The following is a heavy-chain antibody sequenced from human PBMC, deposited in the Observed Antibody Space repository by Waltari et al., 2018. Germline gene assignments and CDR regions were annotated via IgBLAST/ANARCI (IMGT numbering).Heavy chain of an antibody. J-gene: IGHJ2*01. V-gene: IGHV1-24*01. CDR3: APGVGIWGWGSSYWDFDL. D-gene: IGHD3-16*01. CDR2: VSPEAEET. CDR1: GYTLTELS. Sequence: QVQLVQSGAEVKKPGASVKVSCKVSGYTLTELSMHWVRQAPGNGHEWMWSVSPEAEETVDAQKLQCRVSMTVDTSTDTAYVELGSRRSGAKAVYDCAPGVGIWGWGSSYWDFDLWGRGTLVTVSS.